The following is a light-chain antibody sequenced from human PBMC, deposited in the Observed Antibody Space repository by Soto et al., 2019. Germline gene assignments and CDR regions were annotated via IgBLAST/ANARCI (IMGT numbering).Light chain of an antibody. CDR3: QQYNKWPPIT. CDR1: ENISSN. J-gene: IGKJ3*01. CDR2: DAS. Sequence: EIVMMQSPATLSVSPGERATLSCRASENISSNLTWYQQKPGQAPRLLIYDASTRATGIPARFSGSGSGTEFTLTIISLQSEDFAVYYCQQYNKWPPITFGPGTKVDIK. V-gene: IGKV3-15*01.